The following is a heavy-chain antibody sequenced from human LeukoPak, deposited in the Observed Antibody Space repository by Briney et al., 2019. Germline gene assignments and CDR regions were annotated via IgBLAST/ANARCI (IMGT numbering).Heavy chain of an antibody. Sequence: GASVKVSCKASGYTFTGYYMHWARQAPGQGLEWMGWISAYNGNTNYAQKLQGRVTMTTDTSTSTAYMELRSLRSDDTAVYYCARTPYQLLPTGAHFDYWGQGTLVTVSS. J-gene: IGHJ4*02. V-gene: IGHV1-18*04. CDR1: GYTFTGYY. D-gene: IGHD2-2*01. CDR3: ARTPYQLLPTGAHFDY. CDR2: ISAYNGNT.